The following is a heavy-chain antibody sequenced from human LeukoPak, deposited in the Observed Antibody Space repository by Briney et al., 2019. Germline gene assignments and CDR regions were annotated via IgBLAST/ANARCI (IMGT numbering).Heavy chain of an antibody. CDR2: INHSGST. J-gene: IGHJ4*02. CDR3: ARAGIAVAGRVDY. D-gene: IGHD6-19*01. V-gene: IGHV4-34*01. Sequence: PSETLSLTCAVYGGSFSGYYWSWIRQPPGKGLEWIGEINHSGSTNYNPSLKSRVTISVDTSKNQFSLKLSSATAADTAVYYCARAGIAVAGRVDYWGQGTLVTVSS. CDR1: GGSFSGYY.